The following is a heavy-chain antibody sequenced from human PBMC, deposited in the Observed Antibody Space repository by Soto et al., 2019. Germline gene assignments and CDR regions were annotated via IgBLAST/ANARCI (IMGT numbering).Heavy chain of an antibody. CDR3: ATSAVSDYYYDY. J-gene: IGHJ4*02. CDR1: GFTASSNY. V-gene: IGHV3-53*01. CDR2: IYSGGLT. Sequence: GGSLRLSCAVSGFTASSNYMSWVRQAPGKGLEWVSVIYSGGLTYYADSVRGRFIISRDNSKNSLYLQMNSLRAEDTAVYYCATSAVSDYYYDYWGQGTLVTVSS. D-gene: IGHD6-19*01.